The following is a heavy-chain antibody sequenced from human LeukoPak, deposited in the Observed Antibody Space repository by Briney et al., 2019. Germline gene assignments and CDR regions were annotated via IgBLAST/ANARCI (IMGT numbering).Heavy chain of an antibody. J-gene: IGHJ4*02. Sequence: ASVKLSCKTSGYTFTGYYIQWVRQAPGQGLEWIAWINPDRGGTNYDQKFQGRVTVTRDTSISTAYMELSGLRYDDTAVYYCARKNFGVAKEFDYWGQGTLVSVSS. D-gene: IGHD3-3*01. CDR2: INPDRGGT. CDR1: GYTFTGYY. V-gene: IGHV1-2*02. CDR3: ARKNFGVAKEFDY.